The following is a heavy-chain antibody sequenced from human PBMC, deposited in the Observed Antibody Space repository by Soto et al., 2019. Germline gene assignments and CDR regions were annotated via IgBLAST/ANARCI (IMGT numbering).Heavy chain of an antibody. J-gene: IGHJ6*02. CDR2: INPSGGST. V-gene: IGHV1-46*01. CDR3: AREAVTTAYYYGVDV. D-gene: IGHD4-4*01. Sequence: ASVKVSCKASGYTFTSYYMHWVRQAPGQGLEWMGIINPSGGSTSYAQKFQGRVTMTRDTSTSTVYMELSSLRSEDTAVYYCAREAVTTAYYYGVDVWGQGTTVTVSS. CDR1: GYTFTSYY.